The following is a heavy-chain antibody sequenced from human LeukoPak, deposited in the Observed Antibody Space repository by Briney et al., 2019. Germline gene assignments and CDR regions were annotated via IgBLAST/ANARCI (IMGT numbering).Heavy chain of an antibody. CDR2: IFPSGGEI. CDR3: ATYRQVLLPFES. V-gene: IGHV3-23*01. D-gene: IGHD2-8*02. J-gene: IGHJ4*02. CDR1: GGSISSSTYY. Sequence: ETLSLTCTVSGGSISSSTYYWGWVRQPPGKGLEWVSSIFPSGGEIHYADSVRGRFTISRDNSKSTLSLQMNSLGAEDTAIYYCATYRQVLLPFESWGRGTLVTVSS.